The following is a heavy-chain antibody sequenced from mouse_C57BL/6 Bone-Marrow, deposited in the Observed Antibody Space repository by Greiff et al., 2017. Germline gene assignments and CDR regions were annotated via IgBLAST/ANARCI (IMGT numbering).Heavy chain of an antibody. CDR3: TTHYYGSSCVYFDY. D-gene: IGHD1-1*01. Sequence: EVKLQESGAELVRPGASVKLSCTASGFNIKDDYMHWVKQRPEQGLEWIGWIDPENGDTAYASKFQGKATLTADTSSNTAYLKLSSLTSEDTAVXYCTTHYYGSSCVYFDYWGQGTTLTVSS. V-gene: IGHV14-4*01. CDR2: IDPENGDT. J-gene: IGHJ2*01. CDR1: GFNIKDDY.